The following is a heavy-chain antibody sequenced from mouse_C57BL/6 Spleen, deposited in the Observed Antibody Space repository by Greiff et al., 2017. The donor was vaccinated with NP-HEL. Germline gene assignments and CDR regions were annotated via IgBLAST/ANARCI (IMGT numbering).Heavy chain of an antibody. Sequence: QVQLKESGAELVRPGASVTLSCKASGYTFTDYEMHWVKQTPVHGLEWIGAIDPETGGTAYNQKFKGKAILTADKSSSTAYMELRSLTSEDSAVYYCTGVYYYGSSGYFDVWGTGTTVTVSS. J-gene: IGHJ1*03. V-gene: IGHV1-15*01. CDR2: IDPETGGT. D-gene: IGHD1-1*01. CDR1: GYTFTDYE. CDR3: TGVYYYGSSGYFDV.